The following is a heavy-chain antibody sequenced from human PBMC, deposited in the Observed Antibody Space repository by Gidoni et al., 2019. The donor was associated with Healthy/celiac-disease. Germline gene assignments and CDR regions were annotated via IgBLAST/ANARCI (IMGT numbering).Heavy chain of an antibody. CDR2: IYTSGST. Sequence: QVQLQESGPGLVKPSQTLSLTCTVSGGSISSGSYYWSWIRQPAGKGLEWIGRIYTSGSTNYNPSLKSRVTISVDTSKNQFSLKLSSVTAADTAVYYCARETPRDGYNVFEEGSDYWGQGTLVTVSS. D-gene: IGHD5-12*01. CDR1: GGSISSGSYY. J-gene: IGHJ4*02. V-gene: IGHV4-61*02. CDR3: ARETPRDGYNVFEEGSDY.